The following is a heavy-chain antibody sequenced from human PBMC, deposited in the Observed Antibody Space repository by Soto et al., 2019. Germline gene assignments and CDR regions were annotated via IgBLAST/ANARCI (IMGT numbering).Heavy chain of an antibody. J-gene: IGHJ3*02. CDR3: MTDGVYYEYIWGSQDAFDI. D-gene: IGHD3-16*01. Sequence: PGGSLRLSCAASGFTFSNAWMSWVRKAPGKGLEWVGRIKSKTIGGTTYYAAPVKRRFTISRTESKNTLYLQMNSLKTEDTAVYYCMTDGVYYEYIWGSQDAFDIWGQGTMVTVS. CDR2: IKSKTIGGTT. V-gene: IGHV3-15*01. CDR1: GFTFSNAW.